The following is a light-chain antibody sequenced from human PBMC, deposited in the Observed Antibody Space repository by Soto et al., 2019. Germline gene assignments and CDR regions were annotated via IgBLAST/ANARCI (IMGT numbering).Light chain of an antibody. Sequence: EIVLTQSPGTLSLSPGERATLSCRASQSVSSTYLAWYQQNPGQAPRLLIYGASSRATGIPDRFSGSGSGTDFTLTISRLEPEDFAMYFCQQYGSSSYTFGQGTKLEIK. V-gene: IGKV3-20*01. CDR1: QSVSSTY. CDR2: GAS. J-gene: IGKJ2*01. CDR3: QQYGSSSYT.